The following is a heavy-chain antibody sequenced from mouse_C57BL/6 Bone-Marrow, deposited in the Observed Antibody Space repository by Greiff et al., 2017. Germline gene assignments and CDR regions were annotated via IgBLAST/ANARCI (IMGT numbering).Heavy chain of an antibody. J-gene: IGHJ2*01. D-gene: IGHD1-1*01. CDR3: ARWATVVATVDY. V-gene: IGHV1-59*01. Sequence: QVQLQQPGAELVRPGTSVKLSCKASGYTFTSYWMHWVKQRPGQGLEWIGVIDPSDSYTNYNQKFKGKATLTVDTSSSTAYMQLSSLTSEYSAVYYGARWATVVATVDYWGQGTTLTVSS. CDR1: GYTFTSYW. CDR2: IDPSDSYT.